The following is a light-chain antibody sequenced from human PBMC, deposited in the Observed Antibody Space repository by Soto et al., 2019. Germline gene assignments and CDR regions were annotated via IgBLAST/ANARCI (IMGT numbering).Light chain of an antibody. CDR1: QSVSSSY. Sequence: EIVLTQSPGTLSASPGERAALSCWASQSVSSSYLAWYQQKPGQAPRLLIYATSSMATGIPDRFSGSGSGTDFTLTISRLEPEDFAVYYCQNFGGSLWTFGQGTKVEIK. J-gene: IGKJ1*01. CDR3: QNFGGSLWT. CDR2: ATS. V-gene: IGKV3-20*01.